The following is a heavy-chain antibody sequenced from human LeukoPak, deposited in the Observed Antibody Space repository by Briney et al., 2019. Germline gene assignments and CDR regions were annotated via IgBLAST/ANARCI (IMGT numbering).Heavy chain of an antibody. V-gene: IGHV4-59*01. CDR2: IYYSGST. CDR1: GGSFSSYY. D-gene: IGHD6-6*01. J-gene: IGHJ5*02. CDR3: ASTSIAARPFWFDP. Sequence: PSETLSLTCAVYGGSFSSYYWSWIRQPPGKGLEWIGYIYYSGSTNYNPSLKSRVTISVDASKNQFSLKLSSVTAADTAVYYCASTSIAARPFWFDPWGQGTLVTVSS.